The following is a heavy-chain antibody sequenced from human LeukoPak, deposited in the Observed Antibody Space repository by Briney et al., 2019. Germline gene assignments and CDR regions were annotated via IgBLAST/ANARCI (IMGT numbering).Heavy chain of an antibody. J-gene: IGHJ4*02. CDR2: IIPILGIA. D-gene: IGHD7-27*01. CDR3: ARDLGANWAFDY. Sequence: SVKVSCKASGGTFSSYAISWVRQAPGQGLEWMGRIIPILGIANYAQKFQGRVTITADKSTSTAYMELSSLRSEDTAVYYCARDLGANWAFDYWGQGTLVTVSS. V-gene: IGHV1-69*04. CDR1: GGTFSSYA.